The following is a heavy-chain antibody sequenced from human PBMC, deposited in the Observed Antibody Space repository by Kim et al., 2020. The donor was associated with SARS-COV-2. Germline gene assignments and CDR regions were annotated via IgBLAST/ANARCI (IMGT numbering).Heavy chain of an antibody. D-gene: IGHD3-10*01. Sequence: GGSLRLSCAASGFTFSSYAMSWVRQAPGKGLEWVSAISGSGGSTYYADSVKGRFTISRDNSKNTLYLQMNSLRAEDTAVYYCAKPPVLLWFRGGYYFDYWGQGTLVTVSS. J-gene: IGHJ4*02. CDR2: ISGSGGST. CDR3: AKPPVLLWFRGGYYFDY. CDR1: GFTFSSYA. V-gene: IGHV3-23*01.